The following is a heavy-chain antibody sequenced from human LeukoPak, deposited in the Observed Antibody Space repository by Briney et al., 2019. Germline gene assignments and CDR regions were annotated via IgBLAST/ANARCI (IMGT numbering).Heavy chain of an antibody. V-gene: IGHV1-3*01. J-gene: IGHJ4*02. CDR3: VRALAGGSYLTDY. Sequence: ASVKVSCKASGYTFTSYAMHWVRQAPGQRLEWMGWINAGNDYTQYLQRFQGRVSITRDTSASTAYMELSSLRSGDTAVYYCVRALAGGSYLTDYWGQGTLVTVSS. D-gene: IGHD1-26*01. CDR1: GYTFTSYA. CDR2: INAGNDYT.